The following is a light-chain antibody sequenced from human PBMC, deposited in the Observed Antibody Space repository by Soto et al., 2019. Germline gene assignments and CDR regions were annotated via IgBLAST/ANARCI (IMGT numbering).Light chain of an antibody. CDR3: QQRNSWPPVT. J-gene: IGKJ5*01. CDR2: GAS. CDR1: QSVSSY. Sequence: EIVLTQSPGTLSLSPGERATLSCRASQSVSSYLAWYQQHPGQAPRLLIYGASSRATGIPDRFSGSGSGTDFTLTISSLEPEDFAVYYCQQRNSWPPVTFGQGTRL. V-gene: IGKV3-11*01.